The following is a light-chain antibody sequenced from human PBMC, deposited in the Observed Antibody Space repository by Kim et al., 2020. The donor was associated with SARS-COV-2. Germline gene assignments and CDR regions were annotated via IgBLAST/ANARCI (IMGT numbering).Light chain of an antibody. V-gene: IGLV7-43*01. CDR3: LLYHVGALV. Sequence: GGTVTVTWASSTGLINSTYYANWCQLKPEQAPRALIYNTHNKPSRTTARFSGCLPGGKADLTLSGAQPGDEAVYFCLLYHVGALVFGGGTQLTVL. CDR2: NTH. CDR1: TGLINSTYY. J-gene: IGLJ2*01.